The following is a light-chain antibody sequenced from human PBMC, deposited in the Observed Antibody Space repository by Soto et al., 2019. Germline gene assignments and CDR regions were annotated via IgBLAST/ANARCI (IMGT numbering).Light chain of an antibody. J-gene: IGLJ1*01. Sequence: TQPPPPPGAPGQLVTISSTGTSRDVGYYDYVSWYQQHPGKVPRLMIYEVNKRPSGVPDRFSGSKSGNTASLTVSGLQPEDEADYYCSSLAGTFYVFGTGTKVTVL. CDR1: SRDVGYYDY. CDR2: EVN. CDR3: SSLAGTFYV. V-gene: IGLV2-8*01.